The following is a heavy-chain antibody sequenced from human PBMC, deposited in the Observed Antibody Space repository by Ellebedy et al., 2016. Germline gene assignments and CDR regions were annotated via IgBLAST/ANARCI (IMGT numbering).Heavy chain of an antibody. CDR1: GGSISSSSYY. J-gene: IGHJ4*02. CDR2: IYYSGST. D-gene: IGHD3-22*01. V-gene: IGHV4-39*07. Sequence: SETLSLXXTVSGGSISSSSYYWGWIRQPPGKGLEWIGSIYYSGSTYYNPSLKSRVTISVDTSKNQFSLKLSSVTAADTAVYYCATEYDSSGYVFDYWGQGTLVTVSS. CDR3: ATEYDSSGYVFDY.